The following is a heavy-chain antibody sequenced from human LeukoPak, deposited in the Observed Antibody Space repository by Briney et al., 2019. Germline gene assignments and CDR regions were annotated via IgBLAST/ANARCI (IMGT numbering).Heavy chain of an antibody. CDR1: VFSFSTYA. D-gene: IGHD6-13*01. Sequence: GGSLRLSCAVSVFSFSTYAMSWVRQAPGKGLEWVSDISGSGGTTHYADSVKGRFTISRDNSKNTLYPKMDRLRAEDTAVYYCAKDKDLQLVGENWGQGTLVSVSS. CDR2: ISGSGGTT. CDR3: AKDKDLQLVGEN. V-gene: IGHV3-23*01. J-gene: IGHJ4*02.